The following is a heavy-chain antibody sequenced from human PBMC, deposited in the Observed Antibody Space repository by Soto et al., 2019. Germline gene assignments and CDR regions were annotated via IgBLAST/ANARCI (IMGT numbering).Heavy chain of an antibody. CDR3: ARSVFP. Sequence: ASVXVXXXXXGXXFTIXAMHSVRQAPGQRLEWMGWINAGNGNTKYSQKFQGRVTITRDTSASTAYMELSSLRSEDTAVYYCARSVFPWGQGTLVTVSS. J-gene: IGHJ5*02. CDR1: GXXFTIXA. CDR2: INAGNGNT. V-gene: IGHV1-3*01.